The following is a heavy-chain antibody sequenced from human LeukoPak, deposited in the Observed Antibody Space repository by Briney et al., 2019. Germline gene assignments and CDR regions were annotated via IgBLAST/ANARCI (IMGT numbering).Heavy chain of an antibody. J-gene: IGHJ6*04. V-gene: IGHV4-4*07. CDR2: INTSGST. CDR1: GGSISSYY. Sequence: PSETLSLTCTVSGGSISSYYWSWIRQPAGKGLEWIGRINTSGSTNYNPSLKSRVTISVDKSKNQFSLKLSSVTAADTAVYYCARETPYTIFGVVTLGMDVWGKGTTVTVSS. CDR3: ARETPYTIFGVVTLGMDV. D-gene: IGHD3-3*01.